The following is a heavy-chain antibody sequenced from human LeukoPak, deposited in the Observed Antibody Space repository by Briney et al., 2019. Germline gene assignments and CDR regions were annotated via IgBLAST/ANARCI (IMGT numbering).Heavy chain of an antibody. D-gene: IGHD3-22*01. V-gene: IGHV3-23*01. CDR1: GFTFSSYA. CDR3: AKGVYYYDSSGYYYTYYFDY. J-gene: IGHJ4*02. CDR2: ISGSGGST. Sequence: GGSLRLSCAASGFTFSSYAMSWVRQAPGKGLEWVSAISGSGGSTYYADSVKGRFTISRDNSKNTLYLQMNSLRAEDTTVYYCAKGVYYYDSSGYYYTYYFDYWGQGTLVTVSS.